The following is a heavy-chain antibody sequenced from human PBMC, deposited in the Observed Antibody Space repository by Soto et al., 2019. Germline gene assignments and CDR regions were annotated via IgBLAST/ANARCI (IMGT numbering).Heavy chain of an antibody. CDR2: INPSGGST. CDR3: TKGGHLDY. Sequence: ASVKVSCKASGYTFTSYYMHWVRQAPGQGLEWMGIINPSGGSTSYAQKFQGRVTMTRDTSTSTVYMELNSLRAEDTAIYYCTKGGHLDYWGPGTLVTVSS. V-gene: IGHV1-46*01. CDR1: GYTFTSYY. D-gene: IGHD3-10*01. J-gene: IGHJ4*02.